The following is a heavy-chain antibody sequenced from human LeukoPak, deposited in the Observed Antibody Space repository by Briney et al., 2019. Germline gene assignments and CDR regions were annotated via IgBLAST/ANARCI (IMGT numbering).Heavy chain of an antibody. D-gene: IGHD3-9*01. CDR3: ARPNGIDWSIDYFDY. J-gene: IGHJ4*02. Sequence: LPGGSLRLSCVASGFMFSDHYMDWVRQPPGKGLEWVGRTRNRARGHTTEYAASVKGRFTVSRDDSKNSVYLQMNSLKTEDTAVYYCARPNGIDWSIDYFDYWGQGTLVTVSS. CDR2: TRNRARGHTT. CDR1: GFMFSDHY. V-gene: IGHV3-72*01.